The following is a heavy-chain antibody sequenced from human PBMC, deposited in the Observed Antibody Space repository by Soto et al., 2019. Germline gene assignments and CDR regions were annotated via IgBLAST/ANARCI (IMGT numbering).Heavy chain of an antibody. Sequence: SETLSLTCTVSGGSINNYYWSWIRQPPGEGLEWIGYIHYTGNTDYNPSLKSRVTISVDTSKNQFSLKLSSVTAADTAVYYCARHAYSSSWYDWFDPWGQGTLVTVSS. V-gene: IGHV4-59*01. CDR1: GGSINNYY. J-gene: IGHJ5*02. D-gene: IGHD6-13*01. CDR3: ARHAYSSSWYDWFDP. CDR2: IHYTGNT.